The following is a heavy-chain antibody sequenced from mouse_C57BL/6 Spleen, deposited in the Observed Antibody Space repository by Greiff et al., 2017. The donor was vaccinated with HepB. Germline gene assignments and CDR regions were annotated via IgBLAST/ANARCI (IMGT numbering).Heavy chain of an antibody. CDR2: IDPETGGT. CDR3: TTHYYGSSNDY. J-gene: IGHJ2*01. V-gene: IGHV1-15*01. D-gene: IGHD1-1*01. Sequence: QVQLQQSGAELVRPGASVTLSCKASGYTFTDYEMHWVKQTPVHGLEWIGAIDPETGGTAYNQKFKGKAILTADKSSNTACMELRSLTSEDSAVYYCTTHYYGSSNDYWGQGTTLTVSS. CDR1: GYTFTDYE.